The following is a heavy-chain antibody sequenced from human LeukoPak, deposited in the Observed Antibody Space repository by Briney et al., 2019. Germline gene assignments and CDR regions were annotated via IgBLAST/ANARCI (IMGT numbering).Heavy chain of an antibody. Sequence: GGSLRLSCAASGFIFSSNWMHWVRQAPGKGLVWVSRINEDGSTTNHADSVKGRFTISRDSAKNTLYMQMNSLRAEDTAVYYCVRDLGGRSGHWGQGTLVTVSS. CDR1: GFIFSSNW. J-gene: IGHJ4*02. CDR2: INEDGSTT. CDR3: VRDLGGRSGH. V-gene: IGHV3-74*01. D-gene: IGHD1-26*01.